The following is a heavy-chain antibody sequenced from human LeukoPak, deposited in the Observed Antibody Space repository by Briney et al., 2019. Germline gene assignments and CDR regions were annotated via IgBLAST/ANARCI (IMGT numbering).Heavy chain of an antibody. J-gene: IGHJ4*02. CDR3: ARGYDTTGYFSY. Sequence: ASVKVSCKASGYTFTSYAMNWVRQAPGQGLEWMGWINTNTGNPTYAQGFTGRFVFSLDISVSTAYLQISSLKAEDTAVYYCARGYDTTGYFSYWGQGTLVTVSS. CDR2: INTNTGNP. CDR1: GYTFTSYA. V-gene: IGHV7-4-1*02. D-gene: IGHD1-1*01.